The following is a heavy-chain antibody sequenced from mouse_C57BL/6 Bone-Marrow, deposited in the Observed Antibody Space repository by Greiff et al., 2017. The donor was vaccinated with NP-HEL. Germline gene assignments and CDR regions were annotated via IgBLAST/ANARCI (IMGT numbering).Heavy chain of an antibody. J-gene: IGHJ2*01. V-gene: IGHV5-6*01. Sequence: EVQRVESGGDLVKPGGSLKLSCAASGFTFSSYGMSWVRQTPDKRLEWVATISSGGSYTYYPDSVKGRFTLSRDNAKNTLYLQMSSLKSEDTAMYYCARPNSGLLRQYYFDYWGQGTTLTVSS. CDR1: GFTFSSYG. D-gene: IGHD1-1*01. CDR2: ISSGGSYT. CDR3: ARPNSGLLRQYYFDY.